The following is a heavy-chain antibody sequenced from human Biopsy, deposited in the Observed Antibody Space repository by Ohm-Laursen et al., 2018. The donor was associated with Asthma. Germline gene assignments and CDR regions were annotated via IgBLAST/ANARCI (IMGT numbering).Heavy chain of an antibody. Sequence: SVKVSCKAPGGTFSNFAISWVRQAPGQGLEWLGGIMAVFGKTNYAQKFQGRVTITADESTSTAYMELRSLSSDDTAVYYCASDFPKDYVRYNFQFWGQGILVTVSS. CDR1: GGTFSNFA. CDR2: IMAVFGKT. J-gene: IGHJ4*02. V-gene: IGHV1-69*13. D-gene: IGHD4-17*01. CDR3: ASDFPKDYVRYNFQF.